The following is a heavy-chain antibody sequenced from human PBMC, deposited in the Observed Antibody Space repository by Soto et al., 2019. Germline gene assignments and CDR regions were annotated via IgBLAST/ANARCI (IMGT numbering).Heavy chain of an antibody. CDR2: ISHDGSYK. V-gene: IGHV3-30*03. CDR1: GFSFTTYV. J-gene: IGHJ3*02. Sequence: QVQLVESGGGVVQPGRSLRLSCAASGFSFTTYVMHWVRQAPGKGLEWVAVISHDGSYKYYGDAVKGRFTISRDTSKNAVYLEMNSLRPADTAVYYCATGLLAIVGTTLPRDAFNIWGQGTMVTVSS. CDR3: ATGLLAIVGTTLPRDAFNI. D-gene: IGHD1-26*01.